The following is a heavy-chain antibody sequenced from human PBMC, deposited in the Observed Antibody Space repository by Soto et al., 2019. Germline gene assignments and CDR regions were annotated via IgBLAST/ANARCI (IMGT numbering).Heavy chain of an antibody. CDR3: ARDMKETTGTTVHYYGMDI. Sequence: EVVLVESGGGLVKPGGSLRLSCAASGFTFSDYTMNWVRQAPGKGLEWVSSISRSTTYIYFADSVKGRFTISRDNAKNSVYLQMNSLRVEDTAVYYCARDMKETTGTTVHYYGMDIWGQGTTVTVSS. V-gene: IGHV3-21*01. CDR2: ISRSTTYI. D-gene: IGHD1-1*01. CDR1: GFTFSDYT. J-gene: IGHJ6*02.